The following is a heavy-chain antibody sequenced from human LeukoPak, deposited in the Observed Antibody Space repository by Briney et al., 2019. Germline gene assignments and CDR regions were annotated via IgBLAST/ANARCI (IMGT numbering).Heavy chain of an antibody. CDR2: IYNSGST. V-gene: IGHV4-30-4*07. Sequence: KASETLSLTCAVSGGSISSGTYSWTWMRQPPGKGLEWIGYIYNSGSTFNNPSLNSRVTISVDTSKNQFSLKLSSVTAADTAVYSCAGFTFFRGVITFDYWGQGTLVTVSS. CDR1: GGSISSGTYS. D-gene: IGHD3-10*01. CDR3: AGFTFFRGVITFDY. J-gene: IGHJ4*02.